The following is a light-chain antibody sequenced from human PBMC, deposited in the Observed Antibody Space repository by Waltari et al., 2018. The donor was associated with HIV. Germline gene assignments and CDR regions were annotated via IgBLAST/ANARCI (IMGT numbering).Light chain of an antibody. CDR2: GNN. Sequence: QSVLTQPPSVSGAPGQRVTISCTGSNSNIGADYDVHWYQHLPGTAPKLLIYGNNNRPSGFPGRFSGSKSGTSASLAITGLQAEDEADYYCQSYDTSLIGSGVFGGGTRLTVL. V-gene: IGLV1-40*01. J-gene: IGLJ3*02. CDR1: NSNIGADYD. CDR3: QSYDTSLIGSGV.